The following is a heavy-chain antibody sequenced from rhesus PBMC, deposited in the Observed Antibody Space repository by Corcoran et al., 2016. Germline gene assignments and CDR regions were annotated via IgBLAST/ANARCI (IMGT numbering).Heavy chain of an antibody. CDR1: GGSISSSY. CDR3: VRDPDGYFDY. V-gene: IGHV4-169*02. CDR2: IYGSGSST. Sequence: QLQLQESGPGLVKPSETLSVTCAVSGGSISSSYWSWIRSAPGKGLEWIGYIYGSGSSTNYNPSLKSRVTLSVDTSKNQFSLKLSSVTAADTAVYYCVRDPDGYFDYWGQGVLVTVSS. J-gene: IGHJ4*01.